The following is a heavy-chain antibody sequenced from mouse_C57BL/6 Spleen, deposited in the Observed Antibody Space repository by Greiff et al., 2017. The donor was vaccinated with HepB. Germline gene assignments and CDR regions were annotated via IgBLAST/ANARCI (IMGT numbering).Heavy chain of an antibody. CDR1: GFTFSSYA. CDR3: TSLNYYGSSYFDY. J-gene: IGHJ2*01. D-gene: IGHD1-1*01. V-gene: IGHV5-9-1*02. CDR2: ISSGGDYI. Sequence: EVKLMESGEGLVKPGGSLKLSCAASGFTFSSYAMSWVRQTPEKRLEWVAYISSGGDYIYYADTVKGRFTISRDNARNTLYLQMSSLKSEDTAMYYCTSLNYYGSSYFDYWGQGTTLTVSS.